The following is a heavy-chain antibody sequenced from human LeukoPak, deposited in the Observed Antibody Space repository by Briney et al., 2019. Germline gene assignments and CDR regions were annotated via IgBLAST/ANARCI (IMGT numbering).Heavy chain of an antibody. CDR3: ARPYYDIWSAYVY. CDR1: GFTFSSYG. V-gene: IGHV3-30*02. Sequence: PGGSLRLSSAASGFTFSSYGMHWVRQAPGKGLEWVAFIRYDGSNKYYADSVKGRFTISRDNSKNTLYLQMNSLRAEDTAVYYCARPYYDIWSAYVYWGQGTLVTVSS. CDR2: IRYDGSNK. D-gene: IGHD3-3*01. J-gene: IGHJ4*02.